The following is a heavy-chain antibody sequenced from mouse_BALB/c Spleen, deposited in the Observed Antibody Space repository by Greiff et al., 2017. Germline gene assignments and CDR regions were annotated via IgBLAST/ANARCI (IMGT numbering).Heavy chain of an antibody. V-gene: IGHV14-3*02. CDR2: IDTANGNT. CDR1: GFNFKDSY. Sequence: EVLGVESGAELVKPGASVKLSCTASGFNFKDSYMHWVKQRPEQGLEWIGRIDTANGNTKYDPKFQGKATITADTSSNTAYLQLSSMTSEDTAVYYYATGVGQDYWGQGTTLTVSA. J-gene: IGHJ2*01. CDR3: ATGVGQDY. D-gene: IGHD1-3*01.